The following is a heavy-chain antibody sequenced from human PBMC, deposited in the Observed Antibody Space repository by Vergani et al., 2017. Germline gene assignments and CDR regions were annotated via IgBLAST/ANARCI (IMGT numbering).Heavy chain of an antibody. Sequence: EVQLVESGGGLVKPGGSLRLSCAASGFTFSNAWMSWVRQAPGKGLEWVGRIKSKTDGGTTDYAAPGKGRFTISRDESQNTRYLQMKRLKTEDTAVYYCTTRFTMVRGVKGXLQHWGQGTLVTVSS. CDR2: IKSKTDGGTT. V-gene: IGHV3-15*01. D-gene: IGHD3-10*01. J-gene: IGHJ1*01. CDR1: GFTFSNAW. CDR3: TTRFTMVRGVKGXLQH.